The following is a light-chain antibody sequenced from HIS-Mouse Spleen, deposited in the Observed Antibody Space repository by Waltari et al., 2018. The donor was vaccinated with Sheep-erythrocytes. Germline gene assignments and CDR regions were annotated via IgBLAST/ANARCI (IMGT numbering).Light chain of an antibody. J-gene: IGLJ3*02. CDR2: EGS. Sequence: QSALTQPASVSGSPGQSITIPCTGTSSDVGSYNLVSWYQQHPGKAPKLTIYEGSKRPSGVSNRFSGSKSGNTASLTISGLQAEDEADYYCCSYAGSSTWVFGGGTKVTVL. V-gene: IGLV2-23*01. CDR1: SSDVGSYNL. CDR3: CSYAGSSTWV.